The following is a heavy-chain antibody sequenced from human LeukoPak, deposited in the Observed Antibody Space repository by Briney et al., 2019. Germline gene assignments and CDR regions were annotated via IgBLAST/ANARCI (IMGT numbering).Heavy chain of an antibody. CDR2: INHSGST. CDR1: GGSFSGYY. CDR3: ASLGGIAAAGSSDY. J-gene: IGHJ4*02. V-gene: IGHV4-34*01. D-gene: IGHD6-13*01. Sequence: PSETLSLTCAVYGGSFSGYYWSWIRQPPGKGLEWIGEINHSGSTNYNPSLKSRVTISVDTSKNQFSLKLSSVTAEDTAVYYCASLGGIAAAGSSDYWGQGTLVTVSS.